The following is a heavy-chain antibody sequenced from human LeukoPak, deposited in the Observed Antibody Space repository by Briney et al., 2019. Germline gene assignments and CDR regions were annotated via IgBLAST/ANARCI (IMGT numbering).Heavy chain of an antibody. Sequence: SETLSLTCSVSGGSVSSGTYYWSWIRQPPGKGLEWIGYIYYSGSTNYNPSLKSRVTISVDTSKNQFSLKLSSVTAADTAVYYCARSTGYSYGVNFDYWGQGTLVTASS. CDR2: IYYSGST. V-gene: IGHV4-61*01. J-gene: IGHJ4*02. CDR3: ARSTGYSYGVNFDY. D-gene: IGHD5-18*01. CDR1: GGSVSSGTYY.